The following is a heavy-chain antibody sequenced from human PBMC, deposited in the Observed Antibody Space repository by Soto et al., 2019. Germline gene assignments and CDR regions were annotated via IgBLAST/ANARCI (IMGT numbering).Heavy chain of an antibody. CDR1: GASCSSSSYF. CDR2: VYFVENN. Sequence: DTPSLTCPCNGASCSSSSYFWSCILQPPGKGLEWIGTVYFVENNYYNPSRKILVSITIYGSKNQFSLLLGSKTAADTGVYYWVRFYGDYVYGLKRRYFGFWGQGSLVTVTS. V-gene: IGHV4-39*01. J-gene: IGHJ4*02. CDR3: VRFYGDYVYGLKRRYFGF. D-gene: IGHD4-17*01.